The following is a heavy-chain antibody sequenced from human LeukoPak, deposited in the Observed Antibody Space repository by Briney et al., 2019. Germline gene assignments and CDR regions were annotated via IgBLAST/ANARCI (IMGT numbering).Heavy chain of an antibody. D-gene: IGHD2-2*01. Sequence: GGSLRLSCVPSVFTFKTYGMHWLRQAPGKGLQWVAFVSYDGSNKHYEASVKGRINNSRDNDQNTLYLQINSLRNGDPAVEYCAKPINTEIVIIPAANNLFDSWGQGTLVSVSS. CDR3: AKPINTEIVIIPAANNLFDS. J-gene: IGHJ5*01. V-gene: IGHV3-30*02. CDR1: VFTFKTYG. CDR2: VSYDGSNK.